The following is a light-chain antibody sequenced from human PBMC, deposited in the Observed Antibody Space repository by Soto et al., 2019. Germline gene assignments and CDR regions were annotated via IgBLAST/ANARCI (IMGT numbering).Light chain of an antibody. Sequence: EIVLTQSPGTLSLSPGERGTLSCRASQNVDTRYFAWYQQKPGQAPSLLIYAASFRATGTPERFSGSGSGRDFTLTISRLEPEDVAVYYCQQSVKSPWTFGQGTKVDIK. CDR1: QNVDTRY. V-gene: IGKV3-20*01. CDR2: AAS. CDR3: QQSVKSPWT. J-gene: IGKJ1*01.